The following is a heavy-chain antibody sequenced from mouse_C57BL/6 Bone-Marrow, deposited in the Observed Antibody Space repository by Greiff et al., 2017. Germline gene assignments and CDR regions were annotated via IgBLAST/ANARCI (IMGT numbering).Heavy chain of an antibody. V-gene: IGHV7-1*01. D-gene: IGHD2-12*01. Sequence: EVQLMESGGGLVQSGRSLRLSCATSGFTFSDFYMEWVRQAPGKGLEWIAASRNKANDFTTEYSASVKGRFIVSRDTSQSILYLQMNALRAEDTASYYCARDYEGFDYWGQGTTLTVSS. CDR3: ARDYEGFDY. CDR2: SRNKANDFTT. J-gene: IGHJ2*01. CDR1: GFTFSDFY.